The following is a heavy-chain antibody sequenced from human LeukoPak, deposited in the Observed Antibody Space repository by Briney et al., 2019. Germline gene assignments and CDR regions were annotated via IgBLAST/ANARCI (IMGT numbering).Heavy chain of an antibody. CDR1: GGSFSGYY. D-gene: IGHD6-6*01. V-gene: IGHV4-34*01. CDR2: INHSGST. CDR3: ARGIDSSSVSFDY. Sequence: SETLSLTCAVYGGSFSGYYWSWIRQPPGKGLEWIGEINHSGSTNYNPSLKSRVTISVDTSKNQFSLKLSSVTAADTAVYYCARGIDSSSVSFDYWGQGTLVTVSS. J-gene: IGHJ4*02.